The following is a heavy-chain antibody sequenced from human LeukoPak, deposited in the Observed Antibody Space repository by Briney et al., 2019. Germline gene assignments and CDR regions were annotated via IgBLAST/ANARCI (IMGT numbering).Heavy chain of an antibody. J-gene: IGHJ6*03. V-gene: IGHV4-34*01. CDR3: ARRVEVNFVGLFGEDNNYYYMDV. CDR1: GGSFSGYY. Sequence: KPSETLSLTCAVYGGSFSGYYWSWIRQTPGKGLEWIGEINHTGNTNYNPSLESRATISIDSSKKQFSLRLTSVTAADTAVYYCARRVEVNFVGLFGEDNNYYYMDVWAKGTTVTVSS. D-gene: IGHD3-10*02. CDR2: INHTGNT.